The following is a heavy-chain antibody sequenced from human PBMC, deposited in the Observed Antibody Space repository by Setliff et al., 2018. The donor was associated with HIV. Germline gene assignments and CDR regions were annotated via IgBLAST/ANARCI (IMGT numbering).Heavy chain of an antibody. Sequence: SETLSLTCTVSGGSISNYYWTWIRQPPGKGLECIGYIYYDGSTNYNPSLKSRVTFSVYTSKNYFSLELSSVTAADTAVYYCAREFSERSPNPDHYYYYMDVWGKGTTVTVSS. V-gene: IGHV4-59*01. J-gene: IGHJ6*03. CDR3: AREFSERSPNPDHYYYYMDV. D-gene: IGHD6-19*01. CDR2: IYYDGST. CDR1: GGSISNYY.